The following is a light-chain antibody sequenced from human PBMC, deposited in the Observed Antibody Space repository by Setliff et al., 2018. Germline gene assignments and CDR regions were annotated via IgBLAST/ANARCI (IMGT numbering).Light chain of an antibody. CDR2: EVT. CDR3: CSYAPGNSFV. CDR1: SGFIANFNF. V-gene: IGLV2-23*02. Sequence: QSAPTQPASVSGSPGQSITISCAGSSGFIANFNFVSWYQQHPGKAPKLILYEVTKRPSGVSNRFSGSKSGSSASLTISGLQAEDEAEYFCCSYAPGNSFVFGPGTKVTVL. J-gene: IGLJ1*01.